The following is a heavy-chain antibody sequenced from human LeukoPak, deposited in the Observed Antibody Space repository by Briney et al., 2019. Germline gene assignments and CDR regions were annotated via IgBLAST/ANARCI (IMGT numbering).Heavy chain of an antibody. J-gene: IGHJ5*02. CDR3: ARGRGHFDWLLRTERNWFDP. CDR1: GGSFSGYY. V-gene: IGHV4-34*01. Sequence: SETLSLTCAVYGGSFSGYYWSWIRQPPGKGLEWIGEINHSGSTNYNPSLKSRVTISVDTSKNQFSLTLSSVTAADTAVYYCARGRGHFDWLLRTERNWFDPWGQGTLVTVSS. CDR2: INHSGST. D-gene: IGHD3-9*01.